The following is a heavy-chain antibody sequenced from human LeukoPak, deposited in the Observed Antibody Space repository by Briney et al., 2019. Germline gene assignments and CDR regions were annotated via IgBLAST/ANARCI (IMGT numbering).Heavy chain of an antibody. CDR1: GGSISSYY. J-gene: IGHJ4*02. CDR2: IYYTGSS. V-gene: IGHV4-59*01. Sequence: PSETLSLTCTVSGGSISSYYWNWIRQPPGKGLEWIGYIYYTGSSNYNPSLKSRVTILVDTSKHQFSLKLSSVTAADTAVYFCARLSRGSSAGFDYWGQGILVTVSS. D-gene: IGHD6-6*01. CDR3: ARLSRGSSAGFDY.